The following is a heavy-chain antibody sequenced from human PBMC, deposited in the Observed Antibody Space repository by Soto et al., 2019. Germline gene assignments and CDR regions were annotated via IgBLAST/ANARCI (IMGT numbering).Heavy chain of an antibody. CDR3: ARDRDPRGYCSSTSCYTVYYDYYGMDV. D-gene: IGHD2-2*02. Sequence: SVKVSCKASGGTFSSYAISWVRQAPGQGLEWMGGIIPIFGTANYAQKFQGRVTITADKSTSTAYMELSSLRSEDTAVYYCARDRDPRGYCSSTSCYTVYYDYYGMDVRR. CDR1: GGTFSSYA. V-gene: IGHV1-69*06. J-gene: IGHJ6*02. CDR2: IIPIFGTA.